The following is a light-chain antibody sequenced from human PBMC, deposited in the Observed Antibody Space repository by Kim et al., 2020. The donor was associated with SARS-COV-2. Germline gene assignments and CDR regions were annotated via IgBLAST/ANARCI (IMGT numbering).Light chain of an antibody. CDR2: DVS. CDR1: SSDVGGYNY. V-gene: IGLV2-11*01. Sequence: GQSVTISCTGTSSDVGGYNYVSWYQQHPGKAPKLMIYDVSKRPSGVPDRFSGSTSGNTASLTISGLQAEDEADYYCCSYAGSYTWVFGGGTQLTVL. J-gene: IGLJ3*02. CDR3: CSYAGSYTWV.